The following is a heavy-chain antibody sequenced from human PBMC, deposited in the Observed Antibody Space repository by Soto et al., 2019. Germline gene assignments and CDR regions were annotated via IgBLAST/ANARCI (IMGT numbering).Heavy chain of an antibody. V-gene: IGHV3-64*01. Sequence: EVQLVESGGGLVQPGGSLRLSCAASGFTFSSYAMHWVRQAPGKGLEYVSAISGNGGSTYYANSVKGRFTISRDNSKNTLYLQMGSLRAEDMAVYYCARRGYGLYFDYWGQGTLVTV. CDR1: GFTFSSYA. D-gene: IGHD3-10*01. CDR3: ARRGYGLYFDY. J-gene: IGHJ4*02. CDR2: ISGNGGST.